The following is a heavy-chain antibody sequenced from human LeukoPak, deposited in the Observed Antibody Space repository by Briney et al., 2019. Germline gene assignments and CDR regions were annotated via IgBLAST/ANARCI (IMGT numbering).Heavy chain of an antibody. CDR2: IYDSGST. V-gene: IGHV4-59*08. CDR3: ARHGSPHYYGSGSPLRRRYYYMDV. CDR1: GGSISSYY. D-gene: IGHD3-10*01. J-gene: IGHJ6*03. Sequence: KASETLSLTCTVSGGSISSYYWSWIRQPPGKGLEWIGYIYDSGSTNYNPSLKSRVTISVDTSKNQFSLKLSSVTAADTAVYYCARHGSPHYYGSGSPLRRRYYYMDVWGKGTTVTISS.